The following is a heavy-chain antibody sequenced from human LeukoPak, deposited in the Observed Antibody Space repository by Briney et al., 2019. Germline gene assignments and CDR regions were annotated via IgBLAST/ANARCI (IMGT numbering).Heavy chain of an antibody. CDR3: ARDGAQRTVLRFLEWLSPYGMDV. CDR1: GGSISSSTYY. Sequence: PSETLSLTCTVSGGSISSSTYYWGWIRQPPGKGLEWIGTIYYSGSTYYNPSLKSRVTISVDMSKNQFSLKLSSVTAADTAVYYCARDGAQRTVLRFLEWLSPYGMDVWGQGTTVTVSS. CDR2: IYYSGST. J-gene: IGHJ6*02. V-gene: IGHV4-39*07. D-gene: IGHD3-3*01.